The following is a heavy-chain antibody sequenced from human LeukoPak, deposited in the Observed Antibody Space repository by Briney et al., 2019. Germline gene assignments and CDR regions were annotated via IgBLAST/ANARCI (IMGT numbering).Heavy chain of an antibody. V-gene: IGHV3-33*08. Sequence: GGSLRLSCAASGFTFSSYAMSWVRQAPGKGLEWVAVIWYDGSNKYYADSVKGRFTISRDNSKNTLYLQMNSLRAEDTAVYYCARVGGYSSSSYWGQGTLVTVSS. D-gene: IGHD6-13*01. CDR2: IWYDGSNK. J-gene: IGHJ4*02. CDR1: GFTFSSYA. CDR3: ARVGGYSSSSY.